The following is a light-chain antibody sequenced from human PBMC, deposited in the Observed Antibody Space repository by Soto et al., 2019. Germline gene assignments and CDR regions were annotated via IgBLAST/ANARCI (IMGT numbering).Light chain of an antibody. J-gene: IGKJ5*01. CDR2: DAY. CDR1: QSFRGL. Sequence: EFLFTHSPVTLSLSPGERSTLSFMASQSFRGLLAWYQQKPGQAPRLLIYDAYNRATGIPPRFSGSGSGTDFTLTISSLEPEDSAVYYCQQRHMWPITFGQGTRLEIK. V-gene: IGKV3-11*01. CDR3: QQRHMWPIT.